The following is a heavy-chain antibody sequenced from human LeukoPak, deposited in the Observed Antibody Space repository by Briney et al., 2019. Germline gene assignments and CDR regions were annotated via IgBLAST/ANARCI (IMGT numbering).Heavy chain of an antibody. CDR1: GFTFSNYA. Sequence: GGSLRLSCSASGFTFSNYAMSWVRQAPGKGLEWVSAINDGVGRAFYADAVRGRFTISRDNSKNTLYLQMNSLRAEDTAVYYCARPLGYCSSTSCYPGNWYFDLWGRGTLVTVSS. CDR3: ARPLGYCSSTSCYPGNWYFDL. CDR2: INDGVGRA. J-gene: IGHJ2*01. D-gene: IGHD2-2*01. V-gene: IGHV3-23*01.